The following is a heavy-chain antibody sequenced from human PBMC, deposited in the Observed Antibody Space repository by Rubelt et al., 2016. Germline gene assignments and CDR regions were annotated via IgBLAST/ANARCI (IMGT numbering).Heavy chain of an antibody. CDR3: TTDAYDILTGYYRMLDY. J-gene: IGHJ4*02. V-gene: IGHV3-15*01. D-gene: IGHD3-9*01. Sequence: VQLVESGGGVVQPGRSLRLSCAASGFTFSNAWLRWFRQAPGKGLEWVGRIKSKTDGGTTDYAAPGKGRFTISRYDSKNTLYLQMNSLKTEDTAVDYCTTDAYDILTGYYRMLDYWGQGTLVTVSS. CDR1: GFTFSNAW. CDR2: IKSKTDGGTT.